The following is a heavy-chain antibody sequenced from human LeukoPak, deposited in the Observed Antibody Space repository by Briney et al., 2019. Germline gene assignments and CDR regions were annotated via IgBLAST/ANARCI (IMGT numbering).Heavy chain of an antibody. V-gene: IGHV1-69*05. CDR3: ARDQNRMTTVTTFAFDI. D-gene: IGHD4-17*01. CDR1: GGTFSSYA. CDR2: IIPIFGTA. J-gene: IGHJ3*02. Sequence: SVKVSCKASGGTFSSYAISWVRQAPGQGLEWMGGIIPIFGTANYAQKFQGRVTTTTDESTSTAYMELSSLRSEDTAVYYCARDQNRMTTVTTFAFDIWGQGTMVTVSS.